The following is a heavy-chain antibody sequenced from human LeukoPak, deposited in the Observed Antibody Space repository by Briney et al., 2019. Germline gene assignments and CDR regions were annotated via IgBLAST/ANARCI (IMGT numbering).Heavy chain of an antibody. D-gene: IGHD3-22*01. Sequence: PSETLSLTCTVSGGSISSYYWSWIRQPPGKGLEWIGYIHYSGSTNYNPSLKSRVTISVDTSKNQFSLKLSSVTAADTAVYYCARGDSSGYYYRLFDYWGQGTLVTVSS. CDR1: GGSISSYY. CDR2: IHYSGST. V-gene: IGHV4-59*01. CDR3: ARGDSSGYYYRLFDY. J-gene: IGHJ4*02.